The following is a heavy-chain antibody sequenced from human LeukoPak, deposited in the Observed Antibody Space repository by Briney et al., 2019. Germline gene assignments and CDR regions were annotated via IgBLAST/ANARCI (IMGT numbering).Heavy chain of an antibody. CDR1: GYTFTSYG. D-gene: IGHD3-22*01. CDR3: ARDYYYYDSSGYYRIPFDY. Sequence: ASAKVSCKASGYTFTSYGISWVRQAPGQGLEWMGWISAYNGNTNYAQKLQGRVTMTTDTSTSTAYMELRSLRSDDTAVYYCARDYYYYDSSGYYRIPFDYWGQGTLVTVSS. CDR2: ISAYNGNT. V-gene: IGHV1-18*01. J-gene: IGHJ4*02.